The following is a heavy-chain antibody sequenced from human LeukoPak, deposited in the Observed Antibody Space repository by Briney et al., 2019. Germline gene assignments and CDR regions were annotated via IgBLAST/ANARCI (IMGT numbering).Heavy chain of an antibody. CDR1: GGSISSYY. Sequence: PSETLSLTCTVSGGSISSYYWSWIRQPPGKGLEWIGYIYYSGSTNYNPSLKSRVTISVDTSKNQFSLKLSSVTAAGTAVYYCAREDYGDHGKFDYWGQGTLVTVSS. V-gene: IGHV4-59*01. J-gene: IGHJ4*02. D-gene: IGHD4-17*01. CDR2: IYYSGST. CDR3: AREDYGDHGKFDY.